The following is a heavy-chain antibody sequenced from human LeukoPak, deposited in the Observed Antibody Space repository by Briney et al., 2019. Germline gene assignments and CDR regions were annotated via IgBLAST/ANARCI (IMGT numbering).Heavy chain of an antibody. J-gene: IGHJ3*02. CDR3: ARDRGSSWSLHGAFDI. D-gene: IGHD6-13*01. Sequence: GASVKVSCKTSGYTFTGYYMHWVRQAPGQGLEWMGWINPNSGVPNYAQRFQGRVTMTRDTSISTAYMELSRLTSDDTAVYYCARDRGSSWSLHGAFDIWGQGTMVTVSS. CDR1: GYTFTGYY. CDR2: INPNSGVP. V-gene: IGHV1-2*02.